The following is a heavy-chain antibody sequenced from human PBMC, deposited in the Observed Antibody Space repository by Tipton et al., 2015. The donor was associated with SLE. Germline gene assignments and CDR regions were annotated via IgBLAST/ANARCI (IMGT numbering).Heavy chain of an antibody. CDR3: ARDQYSSGWYVDY. J-gene: IGHJ4*02. CDR2: IYHSGST. Sequence: LRLSCAVSGYSISSGYYWGWIRQPPGKGLEWIGSIYHSGSTYYNPSLKSRVTISVDTSKNQFSRKLSSVTAADTAVYYCARDQYSSGWYVDYWGQGTLVTVSS. D-gene: IGHD6-19*01. V-gene: IGHV4-38-2*02. CDR1: GYSISSGYY.